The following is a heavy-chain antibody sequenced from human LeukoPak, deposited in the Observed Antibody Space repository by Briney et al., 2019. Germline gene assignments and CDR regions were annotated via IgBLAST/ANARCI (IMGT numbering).Heavy chain of an antibody. CDR2: IRSKGTGGTT. V-gene: IGHV3-49*03. CDR3: SRFFDQ. Sequence: PGGSLRLSCTASGFTFGDYAMIWFPQAPGKGLEWVGLIRSKGTGGTTEYAAAVKGRFIISRDDSKTIAYLQMNSLKTEDTAMYYCSRFFDQWGQGTLVTVSS. J-gene: IGHJ4*02. CDR1: GFTFGDYA.